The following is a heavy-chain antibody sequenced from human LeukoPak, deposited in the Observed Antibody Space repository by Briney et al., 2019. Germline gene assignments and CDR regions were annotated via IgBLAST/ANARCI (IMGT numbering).Heavy chain of an antibody. CDR3: ARTRIPFYFGSGSPDY. V-gene: IGHV7-4-1*02. D-gene: IGHD3-10*01. Sequence: ASVKVTCKASGYTFTSYAMNWVRQAPGQGLEWMGWINTNTGNPTYAQGFTGRFVFSLDTSVSTAYLQISSLKAEDTAVYFCARTRIPFYFGSGSPDYWGQGTLVTVSS. J-gene: IGHJ4*02. CDR1: GYTFTSYA. CDR2: INTNTGNP.